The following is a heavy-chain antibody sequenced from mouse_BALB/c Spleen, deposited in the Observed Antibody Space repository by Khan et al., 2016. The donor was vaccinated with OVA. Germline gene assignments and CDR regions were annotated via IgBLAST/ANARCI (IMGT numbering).Heavy chain of an antibody. J-gene: IGHJ4*01. CDR2: IDPANGNT. Sequence: VQLKQSGAELMKPGASVKLSCTVFGFNIKDTYMHWVKQRPEQGLEWIGRIDPANGNTKYDPKFQGKATMTADTSSNTAYLQLSSLTSEDTAVYYCAYSLLLYAVDYWGQGTSVTVSS. CDR3: AYSLLLYAVDY. CDR1: GFNIKDTY. D-gene: IGHD1-2*01. V-gene: IGHV14-3*02.